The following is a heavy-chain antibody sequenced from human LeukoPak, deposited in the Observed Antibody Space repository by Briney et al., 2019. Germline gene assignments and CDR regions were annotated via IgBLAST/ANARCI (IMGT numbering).Heavy chain of an antibody. CDR1: GYTFTSYG. V-gene: IGHV1-69*04. Sequence: SVKVSCKASGYTFTSYGISWVRQAPGQGLEWMGRIIPILGIANYAQKFQGRVTITADKSTSTAYMELSSLRSEDTAVYYCARDSTTFWFDPWGQGTLVTVSS. CDR2: IIPILGIA. J-gene: IGHJ5*02. D-gene: IGHD4-11*01. CDR3: ARDSTTFWFDP.